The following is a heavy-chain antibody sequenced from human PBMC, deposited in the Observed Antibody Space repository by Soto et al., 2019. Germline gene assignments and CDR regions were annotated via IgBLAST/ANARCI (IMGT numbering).Heavy chain of an antibody. Sequence: SETLSLTCTVSGGSISSYYWSWIRQPAGKGLEWIGRIYTSGSTNYNPSLKSRVTMSVDTSKNQFSLKLSSVTAADTAVYYCARDDNCSGGSCYFDYWGQGTLVTVSS. V-gene: IGHV4-4*07. CDR3: ARDDNCSGGSCYFDY. J-gene: IGHJ4*02. CDR1: GGSISSYY. D-gene: IGHD2-15*01. CDR2: IYTSGST.